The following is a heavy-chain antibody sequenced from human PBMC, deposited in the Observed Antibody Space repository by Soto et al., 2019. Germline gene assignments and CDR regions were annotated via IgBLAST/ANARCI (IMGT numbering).Heavy chain of an antibody. V-gene: IGHV3-11*05. CDR3: ARAHSSSWYRFDY. CDR2: ISTSGTYT. J-gene: IGHJ4*02. D-gene: IGHD6-13*01. CDR1: GFTFSDYY. Sequence: GGSLRLSCAASGFTFSDYYINWIRQAPGKGLEWVSYISTSGTYTNYADSVKGRFTISRDNARNSLYLQMNNLRAEDSAVYYCARAHSSSWYRFDYWGQGTLVTVSS.